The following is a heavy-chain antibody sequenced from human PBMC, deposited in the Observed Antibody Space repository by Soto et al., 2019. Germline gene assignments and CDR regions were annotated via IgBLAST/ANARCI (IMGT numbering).Heavy chain of an antibody. CDR2: IIPIFGTA. CDR1: GGTFSSYA. J-gene: IGHJ6*02. D-gene: IGHD2-15*01. CDR3: AADGYIVVGFVYCYGMDV. Sequence: SVKVSCKASGGTFSSYAVSWVRQAPGQGLEWMGGIIPIFGTANYAQKFQGRVTITADESTSTAYMELSSLRSEDTAVYYCAADGYIVVGFVYCYGMDVWGQGTTVTVSS. V-gene: IGHV1-69*13.